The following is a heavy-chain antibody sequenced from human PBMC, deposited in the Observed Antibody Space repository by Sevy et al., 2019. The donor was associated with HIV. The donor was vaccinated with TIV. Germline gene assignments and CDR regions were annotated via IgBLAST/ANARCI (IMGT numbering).Heavy chain of an antibody. D-gene: IGHD2-15*01. Sequence: APVKVSCRASDYTFTSYGINWVRQAPGQGLEWMGWINAYNGNTNYTQKFQGKVTMTTDTSTTTAYMELRSLRSDDTTVYYCAREGISRSGGNCYQDHWGQGTLVTVSS. CDR3: AREGISRSGGNCYQDH. J-gene: IGHJ4*02. V-gene: IGHV1-18*01. CDR2: INAYNGNT. CDR1: DYTFTSYG.